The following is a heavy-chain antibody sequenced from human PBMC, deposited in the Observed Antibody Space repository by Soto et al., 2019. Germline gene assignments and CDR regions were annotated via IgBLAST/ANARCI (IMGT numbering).Heavy chain of an antibody. CDR3: ALDYYGSGSYPNDAFDI. Sequence: AGGSLRLSCAASGFTFSSYAMSWVRQAPGKRLEWASAISGSGGSPYYADSVKGRFTISRDNYKKTLYLQMNSLRAEDTAVYYCALDYYGSGSYPNDAFDIWGQGTMVTVSS. CDR2: ISGSGGSP. CDR1: GFTFSSYA. J-gene: IGHJ3*02. V-gene: IGHV3-23*01. D-gene: IGHD3-10*01.